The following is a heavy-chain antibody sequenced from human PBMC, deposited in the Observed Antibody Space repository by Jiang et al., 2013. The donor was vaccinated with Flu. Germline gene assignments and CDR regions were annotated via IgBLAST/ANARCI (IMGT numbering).Heavy chain of an antibody. D-gene: IGHD3-10*01. Sequence: QLLESGGGLVQPGGSLKLSCAASGFTFSGSAMHWVRQASGKGLEWVGRIRSKANSYATAYAASVKGRFTISRDDSKNTAYLQMNSLKTEDTAVYYCTRSRGVQGYPRGLYYYGMDVWGQGTTVTVSS. CDR2: IRSKANSYAT. V-gene: IGHV3-73*01. J-gene: IGHJ6*02. CDR3: TRSRGVQGYPRGLYYYGMDV. CDR1: GFTFSGSA.